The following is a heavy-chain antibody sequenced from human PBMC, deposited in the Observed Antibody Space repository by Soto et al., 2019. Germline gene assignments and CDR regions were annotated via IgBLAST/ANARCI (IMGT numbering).Heavy chain of an antibody. Sequence: SETLSLTCVVSGGSISSTDWWTWVRQPPGKRLEWIGEIYHNGSPTYSPSLRGRATISVDKSNNQFSLRLRSVTAADTAVYYCAYQLPNYYYGMDVWGQGTTVTVSS. D-gene: IGHD2-2*01. J-gene: IGHJ6*02. CDR1: GGSISSTDW. CDR3: AYQLPNYYYGMDV. CDR2: IYHNGSP. V-gene: IGHV4-4*02.